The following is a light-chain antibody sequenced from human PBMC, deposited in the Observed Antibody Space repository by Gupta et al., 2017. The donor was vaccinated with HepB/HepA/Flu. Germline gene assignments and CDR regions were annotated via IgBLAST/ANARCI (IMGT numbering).Light chain of an antibody. J-gene: IGKJ1*01. CDR2: AAS. Sequence: DIQMTQSPSSLSASVGDRITITCRASQTISTYLHWYQGKPGKAPKLLIYAASTLQSGVPSRFGGSGSGTDFTLPISSLQPEDFATYYCQQRDSSPRTFGQGTKVEIK. V-gene: IGKV1-39*01. CDR1: QTISTY. CDR3: QQRDSSPRT.